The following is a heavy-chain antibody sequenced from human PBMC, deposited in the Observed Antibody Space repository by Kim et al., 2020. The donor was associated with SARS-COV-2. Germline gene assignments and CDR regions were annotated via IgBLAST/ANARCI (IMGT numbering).Heavy chain of an antibody. CDR3: ARDLNYDFWSGYRY. J-gene: IGHJ4*02. Sequence: ADSVKGRFTISRDKAKNSLYLQMNSLRAEDTAVYYCARDLNYDFWSGYRYWGQGTLVTVSS. V-gene: IGHV3-21*01. D-gene: IGHD3-3*01.